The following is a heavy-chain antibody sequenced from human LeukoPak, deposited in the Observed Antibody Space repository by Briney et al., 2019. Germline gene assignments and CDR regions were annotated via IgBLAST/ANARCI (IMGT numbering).Heavy chain of an antibody. J-gene: IGHJ6*03. CDR1: GFTFSSDA. V-gene: IGHV3-23*01. CDR3: AKHTVTTSHYYYYYYMDV. D-gene: IGHD4-11*01. CDR2: ISGSGGST. Sequence: GGSLRLSCAASGFTFSSDAMSWVRQAPGKGLEWVSAISGSGGSTYYADSVKGRFTISRDNSKNALYLQMNSLRAEDTAVYYCAKHTVTTSHYYYYYYMDVWGKGTTVTISS.